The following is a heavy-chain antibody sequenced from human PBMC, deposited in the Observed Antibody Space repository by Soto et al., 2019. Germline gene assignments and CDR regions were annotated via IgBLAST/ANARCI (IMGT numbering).Heavy chain of an antibody. D-gene: IGHD6-6*01. J-gene: IGHJ4*01. Sequence: VASVKVSCKASGYIFTDYYLHWVRQAPGQGLEYMGWINPNNGGPKYSQSFQVTVTMTGGTLLLNWLTSDDTAVYYCARSLSTIGARLDYWGQRTLVTVSA. CDR1: GYIFTDYY. CDR3: ARSLSTIGARLDY. CDR2: INPNNGGP. V-gene: IGHV1-2*02.